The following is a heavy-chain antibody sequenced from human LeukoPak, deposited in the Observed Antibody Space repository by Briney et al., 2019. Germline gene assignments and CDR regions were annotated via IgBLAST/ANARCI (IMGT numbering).Heavy chain of an antibody. CDR1: EFTFSTFW. V-gene: IGHV3-7*01. D-gene: IGHD2-21*01. Sequence: GGSLRLSCAASEFTFSTFWMSWVRQAPGKGLEWVANIKADGSVKHYVDSVEGRFSISRDNARSSLYLQMNSLRAEDTAVYYCVRDSDYQRNSGGLYAHYDALDVWGHGTMVTVSS. J-gene: IGHJ3*01. CDR2: IKADGSVK. CDR3: VRDSDYQRNSGGLYAHYDALDV.